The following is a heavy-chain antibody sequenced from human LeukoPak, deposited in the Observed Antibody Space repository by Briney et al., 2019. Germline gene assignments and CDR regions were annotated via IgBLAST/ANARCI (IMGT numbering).Heavy chain of an antibody. CDR1: GYTFTSYG. J-gene: IGHJ6*02. D-gene: IGHD1-26*01. CDR3: ARAGELGVGATTEDYYGMDV. Sequence: ASVKVSCKASGYTFTSYGISWVRQAPGRGLEWMGWISAYNGNTNYAQKLQGRVTMTTDTSTSTAYMELRSLRSDDTAVYYCARAGELGVGATTEDYYGMDVWGQGTTVTVSS. CDR2: ISAYNGNT. V-gene: IGHV1-18*01.